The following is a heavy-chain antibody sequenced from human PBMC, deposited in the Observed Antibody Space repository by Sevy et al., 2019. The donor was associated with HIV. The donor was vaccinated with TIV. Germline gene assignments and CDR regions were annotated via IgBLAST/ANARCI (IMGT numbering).Heavy chain of an antibody. V-gene: IGHV3-74*01. Sequence: GGSLRLSCVASGFTFSSYWMHWVRQAPGKGLVWVSRIKSDGSITNYADSVKGRFTISRDNAKNTLYLQMNSLRAEDTAVYYCAREIGNYNDWGQGTLVTFSS. CDR2: IKSDGSIT. J-gene: IGHJ4*02. CDR1: GFTFSSYW. CDR3: AREIGNYND. D-gene: IGHD1-7*01.